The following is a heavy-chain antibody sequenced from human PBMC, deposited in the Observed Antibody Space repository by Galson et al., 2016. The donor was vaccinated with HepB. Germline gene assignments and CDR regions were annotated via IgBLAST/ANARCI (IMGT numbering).Heavy chain of an antibody. Sequence: SGAEVKKPGESLKISCKGSGYSFSTYWIGWVRQKPGKGLEWMGIIYPGDSDTRYSPSFQGQVTISADKSISTAYLQWSSLKASDTAMYYCARTYYYDSSAYYYFDYWGQGTLVTVSS. V-gene: IGHV5-51*01. CDR3: ARTYYYDSSAYYYFDY. CDR2: IYPGDSDT. J-gene: IGHJ4*02. CDR1: GYSFSTYW. D-gene: IGHD3-22*01.